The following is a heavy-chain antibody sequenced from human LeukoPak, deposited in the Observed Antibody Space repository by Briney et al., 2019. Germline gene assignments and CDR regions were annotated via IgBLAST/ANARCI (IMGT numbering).Heavy chain of an antibody. CDR1: GYTFTSYD. J-gene: IGHJ4*02. D-gene: IGHD6-13*01. Sequence: ASVKVSCKASGYTFTSYDINWVRQAPGQGLEWMGIINPSGGSTSYARKFQGRVTMTRDMSTSTVYMELSSLRSEDTAVYYCARDRVAAAGTLDYWGQGTLVTVSS. CDR2: INPSGGST. V-gene: IGHV1-46*01. CDR3: ARDRVAAAGTLDY.